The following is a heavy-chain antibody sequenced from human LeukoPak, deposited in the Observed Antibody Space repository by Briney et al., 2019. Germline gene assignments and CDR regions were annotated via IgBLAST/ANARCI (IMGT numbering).Heavy chain of an antibody. CDR1: GGSISSSSYY. Sequence: SETLSLTCTVSGGSISSSSYYWGWIRQPPGKGLEWIGSIYYSGSTYYHPSLKSRVTISVDTSKNQFSLKVSSVTAADTAVYYCARAFYSSSWNHKEDFFDFWGQGTLVTVSS. CDR2: IYYSGST. CDR3: ARAFYSSSWNHKEDFFDF. J-gene: IGHJ4*02. D-gene: IGHD6-13*01. V-gene: IGHV4-39*07.